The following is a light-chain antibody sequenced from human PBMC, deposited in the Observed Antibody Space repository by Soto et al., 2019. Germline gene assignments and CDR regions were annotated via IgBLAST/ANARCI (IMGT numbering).Light chain of an antibody. V-gene: IGLV2-14*01. Sequence: SVLTQPASASGSPGQSITISCTGTSSDVGNYNYVSWYQQYPGRVPKLLIYMVSNRPSGVSNRFSGSKSGNTASLTISGLQAEDEADYFCTSPTPGSLYVFGTGTKVTVL. J-gene: IGLJ1*01. CDR3: TSPTPGSLYV. CDR1: SSDVGNYNY. CDR2: MVS.